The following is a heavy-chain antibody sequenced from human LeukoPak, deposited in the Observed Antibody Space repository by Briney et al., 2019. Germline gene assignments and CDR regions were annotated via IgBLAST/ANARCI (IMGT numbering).Heavy chain of an antibody. CDR2: INHSGST. D-gene: IGHD6-13*01. J-gene: IGHJ4*02. Sequence: PSETLSLTCAVSGGSFSGYYWSWIRQPPGKGLEWIGEINHSGSTNYNPSLKSRVTISVDTSKNQFSLKLSSVTAADTAVYYCARGGQQQLVRFLDYWGQGTLVTVSS. V-gene: IGHV4-34*01. CDR3: ARGGQQQLVRFLDY. CDR1: GGSFSGYY.